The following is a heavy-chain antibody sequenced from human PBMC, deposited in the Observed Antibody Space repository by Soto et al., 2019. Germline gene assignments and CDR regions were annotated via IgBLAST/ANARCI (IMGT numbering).Heavy chain of an antibody. CDR2: IIPIFCTA. CDR1: GGTFSSYA. J-gene: IGHJ5*02. CDR3: ARASYGANWFDP. D-gene: IGHD4-17*01. Sequence: QVQLVQSGAELKKPGSSVKVSCKASGGTFSSYAISWLRQAPGQGLEWMGGIIPIFCTANYAQKFQVRVTITADKSTSTAYMELSSLRSEDTAVYYFARASYGANWFDPWGQGTLVTVSS. V-gene: IGHV1-69*06.